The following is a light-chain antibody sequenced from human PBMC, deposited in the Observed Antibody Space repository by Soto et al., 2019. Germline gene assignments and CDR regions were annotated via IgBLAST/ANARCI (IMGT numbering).Light chain of an antibody. CDR2: GAS. J-gene: IGKJ1*01. CDR3: PQYGSSGT. V-gene: IGKV3-20*01. Sequence: EIVLTQSPGNLSLSPGERATLSCRASQSVSNNYLAWYQQKPGQAPRLLIYGASNRATGIPDRFSGSGSGTDFTPTITRLEPEEFAVDYCPQYGSSGTVGQGTKGAIK. CDR1: QSVSNNY.